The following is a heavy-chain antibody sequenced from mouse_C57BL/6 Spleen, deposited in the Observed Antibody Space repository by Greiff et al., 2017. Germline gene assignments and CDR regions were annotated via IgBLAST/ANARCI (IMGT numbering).Heavy chain of an antibody. J-gene: IGHJ4*01. Sequence: QVQLQQPGAELVMPGASVKLSCKASGYTFTSYWMHWVKQRPGQGLEWIGEIDPSDSYTNYNQKFKGKSTLAVDKSSSTAYMQLSSLTSGDSAVYYCARVLGHYAMDYWGQGTSVTVSS. CDR3: ARVLGHYAMDY. D-gene: IGHD1-1*01. V-gene: IGHV1-69*01. CDR1: GYTFTSYW. CDR2: IDPSDSYT.